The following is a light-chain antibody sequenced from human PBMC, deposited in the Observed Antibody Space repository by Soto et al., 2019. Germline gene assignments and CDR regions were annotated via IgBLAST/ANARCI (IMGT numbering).Light chain of an antibody. CDR2: DAS. J-gene: IGKJ1*01. V-gene: IGKV3D-20*02. CDR3: QQRSNWPWT. CDR1: QSVSSSY. Sequence: TVLTQSPGTLSLSPGERATLSCRASQSVSSSYLAWYQQKPGQAPRLLIYDASNRATGIPARFSGSGSGTDFTLTISSLEPEDFAVYYCQQRSNWPWTFGQGTKVDIK.